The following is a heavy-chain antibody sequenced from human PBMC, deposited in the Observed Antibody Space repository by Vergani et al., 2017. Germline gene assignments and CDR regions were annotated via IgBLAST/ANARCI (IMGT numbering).Heavy chain of an antibody. V-gene: IGHV4-4*09. CDR3: AKTAETTVTAAVDY. CDR2: IYTSGST. Sequence: QVQLQESGPGLVKPSETLSLTCTVSGGSISSYYWSWIRQPPGKGLEWIAYIYTSGSTNYNPSLKSRVTISVDTSKNQFSLKLSSVTAADTAVYYCAKTAETTVTAAVDYWGQGTLVTVSS. J-gene: IGHJ4*02. D-gene: IGHD4-17*01. CDR1: GGSISSYY.